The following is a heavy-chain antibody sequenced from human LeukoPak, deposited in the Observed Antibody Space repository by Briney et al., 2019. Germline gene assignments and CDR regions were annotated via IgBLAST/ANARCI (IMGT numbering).Heavy chain of an antibody. Sequence: SQTLSPTCTVSGGSISSGSYYWSWIRQPAGKGLEWIGRIYTSGSTNYNPSLKSRVTISVDTSKNQFSLKLSSVTAADTAVYYCARAGTTPNYYYYMDVWGKGTTVTVSS. CDR1: GGSISSGSYY. CDR3: ARAGTTPNYYYYMDV. D-gene: IGHD4-17*01. V-gene: IGHV4-61*02. J-gene: IGHJ6*03. CDR2: IYTSGST.